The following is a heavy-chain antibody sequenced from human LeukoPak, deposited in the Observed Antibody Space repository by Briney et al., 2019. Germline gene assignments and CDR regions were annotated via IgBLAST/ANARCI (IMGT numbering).Heavy chain of an antibody. CDR3: ARDGPDY. Sequence: GGSLRLSCVASGFTFSNYWMTWVRQAPGKGLEWVANIKQDGSEKYYVDSVKGRFTISRDNAKNSLYLQMNSLRGEDTAVYYWARDGPDYWGQGTLVTVSS. CDR1: GFTFSNYW. CDR2: IKQDGSEK. J-gene: IGHJ4*02. V-gene: IGHV3-7*03.